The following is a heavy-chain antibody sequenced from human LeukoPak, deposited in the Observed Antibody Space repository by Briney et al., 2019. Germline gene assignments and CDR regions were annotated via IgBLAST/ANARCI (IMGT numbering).Heavy chain of an antibody. Sequence: GGSLRLSCAASGFTFNNYAMNWVRQAPGKGLEWVSSIRGGGETTYYADSAKGRFSISRDNSQNTLYLQMNSLRAEDTAVYYCARDYADYVGYFFFDYWGQGTLVTVSS. D-gene: IGHD4-17*01. V-gene: IGHV3-23*01. CDR1: GFTFNNYA. CDR3: ARDYADYVGYFFFDY. CDR2: IRGGGETT. J-gene: IGHJ4*02.